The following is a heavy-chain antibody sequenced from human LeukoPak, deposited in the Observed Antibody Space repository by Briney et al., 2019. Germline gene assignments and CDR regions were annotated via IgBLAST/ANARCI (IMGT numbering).Heavy chain of an antibody. CDR3: ARSGGEKRYYYYMDV. D-gene: IGHD2-21*01. V-gene: IGHV1-69*05. J-gene: IGHJ6*03. Sequence: ASVKVSCKASGGTFSSYAISWVRQAPGQGLEWMGGIIPIFGTANYAQKFQGRVTITTDESTSTAYMELSSLRSEDTAVYYCARSGGEKRYYYYMDVWGKGTTVTVSS. CDR1: GGTFSSYA. CDR2: IIPIFGTA.